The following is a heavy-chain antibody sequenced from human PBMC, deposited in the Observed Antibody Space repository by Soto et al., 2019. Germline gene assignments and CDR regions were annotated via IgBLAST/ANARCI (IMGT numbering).Heavy chain of an antibody. Sequence: SGPTLVNPTQTLTLTCTFSGFSLSTPGRGVGWVRQPPGKALEWLALIYWDDDKRYSPSLKSRLTITKDTSKNQVVLTMTNMDTVDTATYYCAPSTFYCVDSDRHSSGQGSLVTVSS. V-gene: IGHV2-5*02. CDR2: IYWDDDK. D-gene: IGHD2-21*01. CDR1: GFSLSTPGRG. CDR3: APSTFYCVDSDRHS. J-gene: IGHJ5*02.